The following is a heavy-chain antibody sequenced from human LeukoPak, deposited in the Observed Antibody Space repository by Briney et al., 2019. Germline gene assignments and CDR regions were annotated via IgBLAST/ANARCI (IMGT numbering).Heavy chain of an antibody. Sequence: SVKVSCKASGYTFTSYYMHWVRQAPAQELEWMGIINPSGGSTSYAQKFQGRVTMTRKTSTSTVYMELSSLRSEDTAVYYCARDPDALGYCSGGSCPISDVYWGQGTLVTVSS. CDR3: ARDPDALGYCSGGSCPISDVY. D-gene: IGHD2-15*01. V-gene: IGHV1-46*01. J-gene: IGHJ4*02. CDR2: INPSGGST. CDR1: GYTFTSYY.